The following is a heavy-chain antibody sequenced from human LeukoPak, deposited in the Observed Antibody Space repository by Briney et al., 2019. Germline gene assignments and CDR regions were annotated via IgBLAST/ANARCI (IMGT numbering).Heavy chain of an antibody. V-gene: IGHV4-39*01. D-gene: IGHD6-19*01. J-gene: IGHJ5*02. CDR1: GVSISSSNSY. Sequence: SETLSLTCTVSGVSISSSNSYWGWIRQPPGKGLEWIGEINHSGSTYYNPSLKSRVTISVDTSKNQFSLKLSSVTAADTAVYYCARHLSSGWYIRRWFDPWGQGTLVTVSS. CDR2: INHSGST. CDR3: ARHLSSGWYIRRWFDP.